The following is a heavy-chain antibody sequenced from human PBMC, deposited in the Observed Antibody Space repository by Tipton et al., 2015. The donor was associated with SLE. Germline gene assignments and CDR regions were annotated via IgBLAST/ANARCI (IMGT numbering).Heavy chain of an antibody. CDR1: GFTFSSSA. D-gene: IGHD2-2*01. CDR2: ISCSGGSA. V-gene: IGHV3-23*01. CDR3: AREVVPANFDY. Sequence: LSLTCAASGFTFSSSAMNWVRHPPGKGLEWVSAISCSGGSAYYADSVKGRFTISRDNAKNTLYLQMNSLRAEDTTVYFCAREVVPANFDYWGQGTLLTVAS. J-gene: IGHJ4*02.